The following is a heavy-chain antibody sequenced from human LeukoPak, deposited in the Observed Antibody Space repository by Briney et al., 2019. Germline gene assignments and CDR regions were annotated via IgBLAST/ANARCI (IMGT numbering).Heavy chain of an antibody. D-gene: IGHD2-2*01. CDR1: GGSISSSIYN. V-gene: IGHV4-61*05. CDR3: ARSVVRSSTSPINSWFDP. Sequence: SETLSLTCTVSGGSISSSIYNWGWIRQPPGKGLEWIGYIYYSGSTNYNPSLKSRVTISVDTSKNQFSLKLSSVTAADTAVYYCARSVVRSSTSPINSWFDPWGQGTLVTVSS. J-gene: IGHJ5*02. CDR2: IYYSGST.